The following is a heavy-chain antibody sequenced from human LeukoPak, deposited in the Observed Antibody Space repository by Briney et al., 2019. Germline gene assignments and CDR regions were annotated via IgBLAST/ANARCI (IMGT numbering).Heavy chain of an antibody. V-gene: IGHV3-23*01. J-gene: IGHJ4*02. Sequence: PGGSLRLSCAASGFAFTRYAMKWVRQSRGKGLEWVSTISGPGDKTYYAGSVKGRFTTSRDNSKNTLYVQMNSLRAEDTAIYYCARGRGYRDYDRPLDYWGQGTLVTVSS. CDR2: ISGPGDKT. CDR1: GFAFTRYA. CDR3: ARGRGYRDYDRPLDY. D-gene: IGHD5-12*01.